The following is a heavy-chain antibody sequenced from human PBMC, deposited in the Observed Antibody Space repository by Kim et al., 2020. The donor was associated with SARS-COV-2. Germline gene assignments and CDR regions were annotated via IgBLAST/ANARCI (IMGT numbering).Heavy chain of an antibody. CDR3: ARGDSSSWSGAFDI. D-gene: IGHD6-13*01. V-gene: IGHV1-69*04. J-gene: IGHJ3*02. Sequence: EQKFQGRVTITADKSTSTAYMELSSLRSEDTAVYFCARGDSSSWSGAFDIWGQGTMVTVSS.